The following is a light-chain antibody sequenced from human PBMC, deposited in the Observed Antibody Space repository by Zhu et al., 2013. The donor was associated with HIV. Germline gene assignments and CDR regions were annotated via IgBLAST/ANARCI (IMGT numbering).Light chain of an antibody. CDR2: DAS. Sequence: EIVMTQSPATLSVSPGERATLSCRASQSISSNLAWYQQKPGQAPRLLIYDASNRASGIPARFSGSGSGTDFTLTISSLEPEDFAVYYCQQRSSWPPETFGQGTKLEIK. J-gene: IGKJ2*01. CDR1: QSISSN. V-gene: IGKV3-11*01. CDR3: QQRSSWPPET.